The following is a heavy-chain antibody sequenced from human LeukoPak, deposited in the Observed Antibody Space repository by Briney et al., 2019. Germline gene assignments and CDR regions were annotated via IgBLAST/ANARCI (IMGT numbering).Heavy chain of an antibody. D-gene: IGHD1-1*01. Sequence: SETLSLTCTFSGGSISSYYWSWIRQPPGKGLEWIGSSSYSGSPKYNPSLKRRVTISLDTSKNQFSLKVTSVTAADTPLYYCAAGALAGPVYFYYIDVWGRGTTVTVSS. CDR1: GGSISSYY. J-gene: IGHJ6*03. CDR2: SSYSGSP. V-gene: IGHV4-59*08. CDR3: AAGALAGPVYFYYIDV.